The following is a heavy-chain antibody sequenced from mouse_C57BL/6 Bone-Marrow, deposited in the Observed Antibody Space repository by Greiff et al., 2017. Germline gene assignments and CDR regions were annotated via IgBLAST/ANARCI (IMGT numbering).Heavy chain of an antibody. D-gene: IGHD1-1*01. CDR1: GYTFTSYD. J-gene: IGHJ2*01. CDR2: IYPRDGST. V-gene: IGHV1-85*01. CDR3: ARRDYYGSREYFDY. Sequence: LVESGPELVKPGASVKLSCKASGYTFTSYDINWVKQRPGQGLEWIGWIYPRDGSTKYNEKFKGKATLTVATSSSTAYMELHSLTSEDSAVYFCARRDYYGSREYFDYWGQGTTLTVSS.